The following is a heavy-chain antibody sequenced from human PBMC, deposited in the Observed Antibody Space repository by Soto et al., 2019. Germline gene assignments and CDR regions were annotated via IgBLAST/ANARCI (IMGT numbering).Heavy chain of an antibody. V-gene: IGHV3-21*01. CDR3: ARVVRGNDYYYYGMDV. CDR1: GFTFSSYS. J-gene: IGHJ6*02. CDR2: ISSSSSYI. Sequence: PGGSLRLSCAASGFTFSSYSMNWVRQAPGKGLEWVSSISSSSSYIYYADSVKGRFTISRDNAKNSLYLQMNSLRAEDTAVYYCARVVRGNDYYYYGMDVWGQGTTVTVSS. D-gene: IGHD1-1*01.